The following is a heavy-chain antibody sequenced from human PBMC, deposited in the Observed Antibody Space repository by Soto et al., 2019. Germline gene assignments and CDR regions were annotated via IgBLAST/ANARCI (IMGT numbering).Heavy chain of an antibody. J-gene: IGHJ4*02. Sequence: GGSLRLSCAASGFTFSSYWMSWVRQAPGKGLEWVANIKQDGSEKYYVDSVKGRFTISRENAKNSLYLQMNSLRAEETAGYYCARVEGAYGSGNPDPYFDYWGQGTLVTVSS. CDR3: ARVEGAYGSGNPDPYFDY. CDR1: GFTFSSYW. D-gene: IGHD3-10*01. CDR2: IKQDGSEK. V-gene: IGHV3-7*05.